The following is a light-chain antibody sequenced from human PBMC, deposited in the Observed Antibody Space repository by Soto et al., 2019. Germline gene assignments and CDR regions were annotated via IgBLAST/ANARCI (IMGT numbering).Light chain of an antibody. J-gene: IGKJ5*01. CDR1: QTISRW. CDR2: DAS. V-gene: IGKV1-5*01. CDR3: HPRP. Sequence: MQLTQTQSTLSASVGDEVTITCRARQTISRWLAWYQQKPGRAPKLLIYDASTLESGVPSRFSGSGSETEFSLPISRLQPDGIAASSCHPRPFGQGTRLEN.